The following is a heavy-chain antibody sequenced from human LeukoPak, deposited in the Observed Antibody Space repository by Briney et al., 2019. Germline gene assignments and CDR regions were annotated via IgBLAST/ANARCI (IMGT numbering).Heavy chain of an antibody. D-gene: IGHD1-26*01. CDR2: VNPNSGDT. V-gene: IGHV1-2*02. J-gene: IGHJ5*01. CDR1: GYTFTGYY. CDR3: ARASGSYWWFDS. Sequence: ASVKVSCKASGYTFTGYYLHWVRQAPGQGLEWMGCVNPNSGDTNYAQKFQGSVTMARDTSISTVYMELSRLRSDDTAVYYCARASGSYWWFDSWGQGTLVTVSS.